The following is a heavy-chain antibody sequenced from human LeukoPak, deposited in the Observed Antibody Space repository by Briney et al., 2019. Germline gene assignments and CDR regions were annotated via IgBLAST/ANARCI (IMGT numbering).Heavy chain of an antibody. J-gene: IGHJ6*02. Sequence: SETLSLTCTVSGGSISSYYWSWIRQPPGKGLEWIGYIYYSGSTNYNPSLKSRVTISVDTSKNQFSLKLSSVTAADTAVYYCARAKGYCSSTSCYVRYYYSMDVWGQGTTVTVSS. CDR1: GGSISSYY. V-gene: IGHV4-59*12. D-gene: IGHD2-2*01. CDR3: ARAKGYCSSTSCYVRYYYSMDV. CDR2: IYYSGST.